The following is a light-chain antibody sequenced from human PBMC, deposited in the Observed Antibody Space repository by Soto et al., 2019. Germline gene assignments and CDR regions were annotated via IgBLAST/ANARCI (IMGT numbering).Light chain of an antibody. CDR1: QGINKF. Sequence: IQLTQSPSSLSASVGDRATITCRASQGINKFLAWYQQRPGKAPQLLVYGASTLQSGVPSRFSGSGSGTEFTLTISSLQPEDFATYFCQQLTNFRFTVGQGTKVDIK. J-gene: IGKJ2*01. CDR2: GAS. V-gene: IGKV1-9*01. CDR3: QQLTNFRFT.